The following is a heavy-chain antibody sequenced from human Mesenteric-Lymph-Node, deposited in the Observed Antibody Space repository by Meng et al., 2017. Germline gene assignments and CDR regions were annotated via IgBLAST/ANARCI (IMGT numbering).Heavy chain of an antibody. V-gene: IGHV4-28*01. J-gene: IGHJ4*02. D-gene: IGHD2-21*01. CDR2: IYYSGST. CDR1: GYSISSSNW. Sequence: QGQLQESGPGLVKPSDTLSLTCAVSGYSISSSNWWGWIRQPPGKGLEWIGYIYYSGSTYYNPSLKSRVTMSVDTSKNQFSLKLSSMTAADTAVYYCASFDHIPRRNYFDYWGQGTLVTVSS. CDR3: ASFDHIPRRNYFDY.